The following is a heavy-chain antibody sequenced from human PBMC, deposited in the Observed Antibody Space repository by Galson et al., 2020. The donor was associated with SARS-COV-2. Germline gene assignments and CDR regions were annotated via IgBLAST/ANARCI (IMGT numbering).Heavy chain of an antibody. Sequence: GESLKISCAASGFTLSNAWMSWVRQAPGKGLEWVGRIKSKTYGGTTDYAAPVKGRFTISRDDSKNTLYLQMNSLKIEDTAVYYCTTDSAIVVIPAAGYWGQGTLVTVSS. D-gene: IGHD2-2*01. CDR1: GFTLSNAW. V-gene: IGHV3-15*01. J-gene: IGHJ4*02. CDR2: IKSKTYGGTT. CDR3: TTDSAIVVIPAAGY.